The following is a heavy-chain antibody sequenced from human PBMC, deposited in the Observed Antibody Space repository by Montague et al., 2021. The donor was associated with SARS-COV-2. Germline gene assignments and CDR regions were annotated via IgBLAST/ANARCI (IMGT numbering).Heavy chain of an antibody. J-gene: IGHJ4*02. D-gene: IGHD2-15*01. CDR2: IYNAGTT. Sequence: SLRLSCAASGFSVSYNYMNWVRQAPGKGLEWVSVIYNAGTTDYADSVRGRFTTSKDNSKNTVYLQMNSLRDEDTAVYYCASNYCTAGSCYFDYWGQGTLVTVSS. V-gene: IGHV3-53*01. CDR1: GFSVSYNY. CDR3: ASNYCTAGSCYFDY.